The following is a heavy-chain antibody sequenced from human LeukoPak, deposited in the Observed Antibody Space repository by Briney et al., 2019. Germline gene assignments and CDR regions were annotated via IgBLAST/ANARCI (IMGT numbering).Heavy chain of an antibody. V-gene: IGHV3-21*01. J-gene: IGHJ5*02. CDR1: GFTFSSYS. Sequence: GRSLRLSCAASGFTFSSYSMNWVRQAPGKGLEWVSSISSSSSYIYYADSVKGRFTISRDNAKNSLYLQMNSLRAEDTAVYYCARSGYSGYSNWFDPWGQGTLVTVSS. CDR3: ARSGYSGYSNWFDP. D-gene: IGHD5-12*01. CDR2: ISSSSSYI.